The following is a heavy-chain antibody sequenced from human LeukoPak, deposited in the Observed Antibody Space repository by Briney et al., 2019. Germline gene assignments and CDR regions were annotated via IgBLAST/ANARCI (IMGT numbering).Heavy chain of an antibody. D-gene: IGHD4-17*01. Sequence: VASVKVSCKASGGTFSSYAISWVRQAPGQGLEWMGGIIPIFGTANYAQKFQGRVTITADESTSTAYMELSSLRSEDTAVYYCASVYFDYGDRGGAFDIWGQGTMVTVSS. CDR2: IIPIFGTA. V-gene: IGHV1-69*01. CDR3: ASVYFDYGDRGGAFDI. CDR1: GGTFSSYA. J-gene: IGHJ3*02.